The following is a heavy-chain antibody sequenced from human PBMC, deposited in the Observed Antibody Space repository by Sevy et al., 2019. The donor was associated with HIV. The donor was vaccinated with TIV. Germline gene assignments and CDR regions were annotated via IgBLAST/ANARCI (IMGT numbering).Heavy chain of an antibody. Sequence: GGSLRLSCAASGFTFSSYAMSWVRQAPGKGLEWVSAISGSGGSTYYADSVKGRFTISRENSKNTLYLQMNSLRAEDTAVYYCAKDAVSSRRNYYYYMDVWGKGTTVTVSS. CDR1: GFTFSSYA. CDR2: ISGSGGST. CDR3: AKDAVSSRRNYYYYMDV. D-gene: IGHD6-6*01. J-gene: IGHJ6*03. V-gene: IGHV3-23*01.